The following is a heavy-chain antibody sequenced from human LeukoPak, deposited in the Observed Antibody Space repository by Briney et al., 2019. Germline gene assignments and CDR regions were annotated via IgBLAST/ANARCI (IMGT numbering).Heavy chain of an antibody. CDR2: ISYDGSNK. CDR1: GFTFSSYA. D-gene: IGHD2-2*01. CDR3: ARDHYQLNVLFYYGMDV. Sequence: GGSLRLSCAASGFTFSSYAMHWVRQVPGKGLEWVAVISYDGSNKYYADSVKGRFTISRDNSKNTLYLQMNSLRGEDTAVYYCARDHYQLNVLFYYGMDVWGQGTTVTVPS. J-gene: IGHJ6*02. V-gene: IGHV3-30-3*01.